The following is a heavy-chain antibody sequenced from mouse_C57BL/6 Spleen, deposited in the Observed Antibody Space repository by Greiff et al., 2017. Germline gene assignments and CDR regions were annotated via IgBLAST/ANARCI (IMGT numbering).Heavy chain of an antibody. CDR1: GYAFRSSW. D-gene: IGHD1-1*01. CDR3: ASIYYYGSTFAY. CDR2: IYPGDGDT. V-gene: IGHV1-82*01. J-gene: IGHJ3*01. Sequence: VQLQQSGPELVKPGASVKISCKASGYAFRSSWMNWVKQRPGKGLEWIGRIYPGDGDTNYNGKFKGKATLTADKSSSTAYMQLSSLTSEDSAVYFCASIYYYGSTFAYWGQGTLVTVSA.